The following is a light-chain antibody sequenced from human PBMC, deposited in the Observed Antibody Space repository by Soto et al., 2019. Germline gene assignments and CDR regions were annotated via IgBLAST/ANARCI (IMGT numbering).Light chain of an antibody. Sequence: DIPMTQSPSSLSASVGDRVTITCRASQSISSYLNWYQQKPGKAPKLLIYAASTLQSGVPSRFSGSGSGTDFTLTISSLQPEDFATYYCQQGYSPPYTFGQGTKLEIK. J-gene: IGKJ2*01. CDR2: AAS. CDR1: QSISSY. V-gene: IGKV1-39*01. CDR3: QQGYSPPYT.